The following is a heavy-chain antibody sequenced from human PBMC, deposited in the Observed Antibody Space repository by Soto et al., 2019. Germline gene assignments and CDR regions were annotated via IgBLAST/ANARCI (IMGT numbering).Heavy chain of an antibody. CDR2: IYYSGST. V-gene: IGHV4-59*01. D-gene: IGHD3-10*02. CDR1: GCSISSYY. Sequence: SDTLSLTFTVSGCSISSYYWSWIRQPPGKGLEWIGYIYYSGSTNYNPSLKSRVTISVDTSKNQFSLKLSSVTAADTAVYYCARDLCSGGYWGQGTLVTVSS. J-gene: IGHJ4*02. CDR3: ARDLCSGGY.